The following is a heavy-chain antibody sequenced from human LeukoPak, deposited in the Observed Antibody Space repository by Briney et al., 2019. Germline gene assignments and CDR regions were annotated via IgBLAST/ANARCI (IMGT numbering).Heavy chain of an antibody. CDR1: GFTFSSYW. D-gene: IGHD1-14*01. CDR2: INGDGSST. Sequence: GGSLRLSCAASGFTFSSYWMPWVRQAPGKGLVWVSRINGDGSSTSYADSVKGRFSIPRDNTRNTVYMQMNSLRAEDTAVYYCTRGGGTSDYWGQGTLVTVSS. V-gene: IGHV3-74*01. J-gene: IGHJ4*02. CDR3: TRGGGTSDY.